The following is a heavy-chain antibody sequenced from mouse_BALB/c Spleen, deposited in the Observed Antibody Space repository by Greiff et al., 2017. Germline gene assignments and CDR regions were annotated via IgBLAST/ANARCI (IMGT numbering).Heavy chain of an antibody. CDR3: ARGEDYYGSRGFDY. CDR2: ISSGGST. CDR1: GFTFSSYA. J-gene: IGHJ2*01. D-gene: IGHD1-1*01. V-gene: IGHV5-6-5*01. Sequence: EVQVVESGGGLVKPGGSLKLSCAASGFTFSSYAMSWVRQTPEKRLEWVASISSGGSTYYPDSVKGRFTISRDNARNILYLQMSSLRSEDAAMYYCARGEDYYGSRGFDYWGQGTTLTVSS.